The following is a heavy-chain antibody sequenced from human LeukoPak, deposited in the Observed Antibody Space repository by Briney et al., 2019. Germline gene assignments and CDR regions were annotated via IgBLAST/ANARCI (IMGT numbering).Heavy chain of an antibody. J-gene: IGHJ4*02. CDR3: ARGDSSGYWY. D-gene: IGHD3-22*01. V-gene: IGHV1-69*04. CDR2: IIPILGIA. Sequence: EASVKISCKASGGTFSSYAISWVRQAPGQGLEWMGRIIPILGIANYAQKFQGRVTITADKSTSTAYMELSSLRSEDTAVYYCARGDSSGYWYWGQGTLVTVSS. CDR1: GGTFSSYA.